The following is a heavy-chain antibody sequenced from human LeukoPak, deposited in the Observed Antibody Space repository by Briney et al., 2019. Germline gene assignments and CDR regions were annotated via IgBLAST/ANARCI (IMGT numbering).Heavy chain of an antibody. CDR1: GDTFSNYA. CDR3: ARESSGLWTYSDY. CDR2: IIPIFGTP. Sequence: SVKVSCKASGDTFSNYAIAWVRQAPGQGLEWMGGIIPIFGTPNYAQKFQGRVTITTDESTSTAYMELSSLRFEDTAVYYCARESSGLWTYSDYWGQGTLVTVSS. D-gene: IGHD3-22*01. V-gene: IGHV1-69*05. J-gene: IGHJ4*02.